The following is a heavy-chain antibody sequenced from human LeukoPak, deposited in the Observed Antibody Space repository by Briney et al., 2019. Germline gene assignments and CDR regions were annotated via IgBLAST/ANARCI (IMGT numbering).Heavy chain of an antibody. CDR2: IYYSGSP. V-gene: IGHV4-39*01. D-gene: IGHD6-13*01. CDR1: SGSISSSSYY. Sequence: PSETLSLTCTVSSGSISSSSYYWGWLRQPPGKGLEWIGSIYYSGSPYYNSSLKSRVTISIDTSKNQFSLNLSSVTAADTAVYYCGTIASTAGFGFDPWGQGILVTVST. CDR3: GTIASTAGFGFDP. J-gene: IGHJ5*02.